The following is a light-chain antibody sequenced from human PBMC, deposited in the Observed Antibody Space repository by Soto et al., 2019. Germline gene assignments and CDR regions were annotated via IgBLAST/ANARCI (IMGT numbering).Light chain of an antibody. V-gene: IGLV2-8*01. J-gene: IGLJ3*02. CDR2: EVS. CDR1: SSDVGDYNS. CDR3: SSYAGSNIWV. Sequence: QSALTQPRSVSGPPGQSVSISCSGTSSDVGDYNSVSWYQQHPGKAPKLMIYEVSKRPPGVPDRFSGSKSGNAASLTVSGLQAEDEADYYCSSYAGSNIWVFGGGTKVTVL.